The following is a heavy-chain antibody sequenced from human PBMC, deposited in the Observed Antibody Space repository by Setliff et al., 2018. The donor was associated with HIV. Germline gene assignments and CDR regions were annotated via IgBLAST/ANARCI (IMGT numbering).Heavy chain of an antibody. D-gene: IGHD2-21*01. CDR3: ARGFAQGFDY. Sequence: GGSLRLSCAASGFTVSDNYMSWVRQTPGKGLDWVSYIRSSGNTIYYDYADSVKGRFTVSRDKAKNSLNLQMNSLRAEDTAVYYCARGFAQGFDYWGQGTLVTVSS. V-gene: IGHV3-11*04. J-gene: IGHJ4*02. CDR2: IRSSGNTI. CDR1: GFTVSDNY.